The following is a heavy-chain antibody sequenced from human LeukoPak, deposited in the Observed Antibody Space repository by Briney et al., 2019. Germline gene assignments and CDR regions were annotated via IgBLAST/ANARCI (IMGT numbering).Heavy chain of an antibody. CDR2: IYYSGNT. Sequence: PSETLSLTCTVSGGSISSSSYYWGWIRQPPGKGLEWIGSIYYSGNTYSNPSLKSRATISVDTSKNQFSLKLSSVTAADTAVYYCARHLDRIGDFDYWGQGTLVTVSS. V-gene: IGHV4-39*01. J-gene: IGHJ4*02. D-gene: IGHD3-16*02. CDR1: GGSISSSSYY. CDR3: ARHLDRIGDFDY.